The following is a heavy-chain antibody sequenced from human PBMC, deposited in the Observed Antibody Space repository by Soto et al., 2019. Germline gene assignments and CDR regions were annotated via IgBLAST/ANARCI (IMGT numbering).Heavy chain of an antibody. V-gene: IGHV3-49*03. D-gene: IGHD3-22*01. J-gene: IGHJ3*02. Sequence: GGSLRLSCTASGFTFGDYAMSWFRQAPGKGLEWVGFIRSKAYGGTTEYAASVKGRFTISRDDSKSIAYLQMNSLKTEDTAVYYCTRGSGDYYYDSSGLDAFDIWGQGTMVTVSS. CDR2: IRSKAYGGTT. CDR3: TRGSGDYYYDSSGLDAFDI. CDR1: GFTFGDYA.